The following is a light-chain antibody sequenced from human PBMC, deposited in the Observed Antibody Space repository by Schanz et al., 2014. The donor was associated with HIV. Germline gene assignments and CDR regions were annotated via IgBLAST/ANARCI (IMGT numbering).Light chain of an antibody. CDR1: SSNIGSNY. CDR2: RDD. J-gene: IGLJ3*02. Sequence: QSVLTQPPSASGPPGQRLTISCSGSSSNIGSNYVFWYRQLPGAAPKLLIYRDDQRPSGVPDRFSGSKSGTSASLAISGLRSEDEADYHCAAWDDSLSGNWVFGGGTKLTVL. V-gene: IGLV1-47*01. CDR3: AAWDDSLSGNWV.